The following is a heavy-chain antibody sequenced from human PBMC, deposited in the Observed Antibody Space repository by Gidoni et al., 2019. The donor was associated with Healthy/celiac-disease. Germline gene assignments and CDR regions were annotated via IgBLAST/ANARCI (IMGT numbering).Heavy chain of an antibody. Sequence: EVQLVQSGAEVKKPGESLRISCKGSGYSFTSYWISWVRQMPGKGLEWMGRIDPSDSYTNYSPSFQGHVTISADKSISTAYLQWSSLKASDTAMYYCARQPLLGYCSSTSCTDYWGQGTLVTVSS. CDR3: ARQPLLGYCSSTSCTDY. D-gene: IGHD2-2*01. V-gene: IGHV5-10-1*03. CDR2: IDPSDSYT. CDR1: GYSFTSYW. J-gene: IGHJ4*02.